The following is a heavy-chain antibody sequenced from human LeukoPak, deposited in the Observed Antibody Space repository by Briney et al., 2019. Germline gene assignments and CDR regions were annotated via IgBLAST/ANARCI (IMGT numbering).Heavy chain of an antibody. CDR2: IYSGGST. CDR1: GFTVSSNY. CDR3: AKGRGPGRRVRGVIPPPTNYGMDV. J-gene: IGHJ6*02. V-gene: IGHV3-66*01. Sequence: GGSLRLSCAASGFTVSSNYMSWVRQAPGKGLEWVSVIYSGGSTYYADSVKGRFTISRDNSKNTLYLQMNSLRAEDTAVYYCAKGRGPGRRVRGVIPPPTNYGMDVWGQGTTVTVSS. D-gene: IGHD3-10*01.